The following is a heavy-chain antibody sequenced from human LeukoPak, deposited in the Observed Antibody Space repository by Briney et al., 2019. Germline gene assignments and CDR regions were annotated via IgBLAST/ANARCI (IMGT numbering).Heavy chain of an antibody. J-gene: IGHJ4*02. CDR3: ARTYDFWSPFDY. V-gene: IGHV3-30-3*01. D-gene: IGHD3-3*01. CDR1: GFTFSSYA. Sequence: GGSLRLSCAASGFTFSSYAMHRVRQAPGKGLEWVAVISYDGSNKYYADSAKGRFTISRDNSKNTLYLQMNSLRAEDTAVYYCARTYDFWSPFDYWGQGTLVTVSS. CDR2: ISYDGSNK.